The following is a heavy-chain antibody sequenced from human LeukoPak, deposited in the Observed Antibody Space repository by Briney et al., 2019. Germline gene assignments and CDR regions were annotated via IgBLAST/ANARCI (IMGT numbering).Heavy chain of an antibody. CDR3: ATATYSGSYQYFDY. J-gene: IGHJ4*02. D-gene: IGHD1-26*01. Sequence: GASVKVSCKVSGYTLTELSMHWVRQAPGKGLEWMGGFDPEDGETIYAQKFQGRVTMTEDTSTDTAFMELSSLRSEDTAVYYCATATYSGSYQYFDYWGQGTLVTGSS. CDR2: FDPEDGET. CDR1: GYTLTELS. V-gene: IGHV1-24*01.